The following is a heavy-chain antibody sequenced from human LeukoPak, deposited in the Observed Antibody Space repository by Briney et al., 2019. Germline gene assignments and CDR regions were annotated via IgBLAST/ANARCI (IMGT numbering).Heavy chain of an antibody. V-gene: IGHV4-34*01. Sequence: SETLSLTCAVYGGSFSGYYWSWIRQPPGKGLEWIGEINHGGSTNYNPSLKSRVTISADTSKNQFSLKLSSVTAADTAGYYCASVIAVAAYQAFDIWGQGTMVTVSS. CDR1: GGSFSGYY. CDR3: ASVIAVAAYQAFDI. D-gene: IGHD6-19*01. CDR2: INHGGST. J-gene: IGHJ3*02.